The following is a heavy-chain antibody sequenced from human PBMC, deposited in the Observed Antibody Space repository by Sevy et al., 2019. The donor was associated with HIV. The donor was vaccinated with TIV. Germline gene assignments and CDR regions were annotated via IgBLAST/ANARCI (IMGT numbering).Heavy chain of an antibody. D-gene: IGHD2-21*02. Sequence: GGSLRLSCAASGFTFSSYSMNWVRQAPGKGLEWVSYISSSSSTIYYADSVKGRFTISRDNAKNSLYLQMNSLRDEDTAVYYCARFIVVVTAIPDSVAFDIWGQGTMVTVSS. J-gene: IGHJ3*02. CDR3: ARFIVVVTAIPDSVAFDI. V-gene: IGHV3-48*02. CDR2: ISSSSSTI. CDR1: GFTFSSYS.